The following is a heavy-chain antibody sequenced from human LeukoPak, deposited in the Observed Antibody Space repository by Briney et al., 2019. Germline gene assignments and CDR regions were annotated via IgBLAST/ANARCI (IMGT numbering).Heavy chain of an antibody. V-gene: IGHV3-30-3*01. J-gene: IGHJ4*02. CDR2: ISYDGSNK. CDR3: ARETGSAVGSTDFDY. D-gene: IGHD4-17*01. CDR1: GFTFSSYA. Sequence: GRSLRLSCAASGFTFSSYAMHWVRQAPGKGLEWVAVISYDGSNKYYADSVKGRFTVSRDNSKNTLYLQMNSLRAEDTAVYYCARETGSAVGSTDFDYWGQGTLVTVSS.